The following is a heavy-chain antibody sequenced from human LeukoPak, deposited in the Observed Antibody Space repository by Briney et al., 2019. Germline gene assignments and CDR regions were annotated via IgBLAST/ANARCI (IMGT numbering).Heavy chain of an antibody. D-gene: IGHD4-23*01. Sequence: GRSLRLSCAASGFTFSSYGMHWVRQAPGKGLEWVAVIWYDGSNKYYADSVKGRFTISRDNSKNTLYLQMNSLRAEDTAVYYCARSDGGKVTPSYYYYGMDGWGQGTTVTVSS. CDR1: GFTFSSYG. J-gene: IGHJ6*02. CDR3: ARSDGGKVTPSYYYYGMDG. CDR2: IWYDGSNK. V-gene: IGHV3-33*01.